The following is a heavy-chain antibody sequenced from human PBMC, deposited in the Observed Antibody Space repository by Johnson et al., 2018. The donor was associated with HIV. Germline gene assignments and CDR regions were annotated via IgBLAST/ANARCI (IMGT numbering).Heavy chain of an antibody. CDR2: ISYDGSNK. D-gene: IGHD3-16*01. Sequence: VQLVESGGGLVQPGRSLRVSCAASGFTFDDYAMHWVRQAQGKGLVWVAVISYDGSNKYYADSVKGRFTISRDNSKNTLYLQMNSLRAEDTAVYYCAKGSPGGVVAHDAFDIWGQGTMVTVSS. V-gene: IGHV3-30*18. CDR3: AKGSPGGVVAHDAFDI. J-gene: IGHJ3*02. CDR1: GFTFDDYA.